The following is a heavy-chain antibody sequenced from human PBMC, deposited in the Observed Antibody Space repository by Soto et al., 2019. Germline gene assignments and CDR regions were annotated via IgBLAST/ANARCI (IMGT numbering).Heavy chain of an antibody. CDR2: ISGSGGST. J-gene: IGHJ4*02. CDR3: EKDITIFGVVIMGFDY. Sequence: EVQLLESGGGLVQPGGSLRLSCASSGFTFSSYAMSWVRHAPGKGLEWVSAISGSGGSTYYADSVKGPFTISRDNSKNTLYLQMNSLRAEDTAVYYCEKDITIFGVVIMGFDYWGQGTLVTVSS. V-gene: IGHV3-23*01. CDR1: GFTFSSYA. D-gene: IGHD3-3*01.